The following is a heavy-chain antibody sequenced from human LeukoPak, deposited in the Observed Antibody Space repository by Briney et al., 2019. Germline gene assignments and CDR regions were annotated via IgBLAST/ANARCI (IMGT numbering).Heavy chain of an antibody. CDR2: IRYDGSNK. V-gene: IGHV3-30*02. CDR3: ARVSGRSYTYYYDSSGLVVGCYDY. D-gene: IGHD3-22*01. J-gene: IGHJ4*02. CDR1: GFTFSSYG. Sequence: PGGSLRLSCAASGFTFSSYGMHWVRQAPGKGLEWVAFIRYDGSNKYYADSVKGRFTISRDNSKNTLYLQMNSLRAEDTAVYYCARVSGRSYTYYYDSSGLVVGCYDYWGQGTLVTVSS.